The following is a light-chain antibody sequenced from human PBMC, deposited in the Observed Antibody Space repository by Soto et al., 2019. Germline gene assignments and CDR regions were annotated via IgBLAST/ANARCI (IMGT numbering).Light chain of an antibody. CDR2: GAS. CDR1: QTLASSY. CDR3: QHYGSSPLT. J-gene: IGKJ4*01. V-gene: IGKV3-20*01. Sequence: EIVLTQSPGTLSLSPGERATLSCRASQTLASSYLVWYQQKPGQAPRLLIYGASSRATGIPDRFSGSGSGTDFTLTISRLEPEDFAVYYCQHYGSSPLTFGGGTKGDIK.